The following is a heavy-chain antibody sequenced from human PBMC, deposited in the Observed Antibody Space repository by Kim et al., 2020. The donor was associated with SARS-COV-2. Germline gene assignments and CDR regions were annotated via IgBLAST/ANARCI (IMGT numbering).Heavy chain of an antibody. Sequence: GGSLRLSCAASGFTFSSYGMHWVRQAPGKGLEWVAVIIYDGSNKYYGDSVKGRFTISRDNSKNTLYLLMNSLRAEDTAMYYCAKADSSGYHYTMDVWGQGTTVTVSS. D-gene: IGHD6-19*01. CDR1: GFTFSSYG. CDR3: AKADSSGYHYTMDV. CDR2: IIYDGSNK. V-gene: IGHV3-30*18. J-gene: IGHJ6*03.